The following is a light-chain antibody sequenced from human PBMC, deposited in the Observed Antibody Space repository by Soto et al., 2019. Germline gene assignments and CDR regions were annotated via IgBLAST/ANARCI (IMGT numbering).Light chain of an antibody. CDR1: QGISSY. CDR3: QQLNSYPT. Sequence: IQLTQSPSSLSASVGDRVTITCRASQGISSYLAWYQQQPWKAPKLLIYAASTLQSGATSRFSGSGSGTDFTLTISSLQPEDFATYYCQQLNSYPTFGQGTRLEI. V-gene: IGKV1-9*01. J-gene: IGKJ5*01. CDR2: AAS.